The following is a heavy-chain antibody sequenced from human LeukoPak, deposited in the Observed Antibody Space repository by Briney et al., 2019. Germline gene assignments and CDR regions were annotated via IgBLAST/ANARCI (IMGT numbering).Heavy chain of an antibody. D-gene: IGHD3-10*01. CDR2: IKQDGSEK. CDR3: AKDWLDYYGSGSYYRDNWFDP. J-gene: IGHJ5*02. Sequence: GGSLRLSCAASGFTFSSYWMSWVRQAPGKGLEWVANIKQDGSEKYYADSVKGRFTISRDNSKNTLYLQMNSLRAEDTAVYYCAKDWLDYYGSGSYYRDNWFDPWGQGTLVTVSS. CDR1: GFTFSSYW. V-gene: IGHV3-7*01.